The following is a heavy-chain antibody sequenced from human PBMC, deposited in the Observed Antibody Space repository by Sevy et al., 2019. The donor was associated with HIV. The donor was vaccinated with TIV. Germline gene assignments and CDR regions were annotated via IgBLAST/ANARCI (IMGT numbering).Heavy chain of an antibody. CDR2: INHSGST. V-gene: IGHV4-34*01. CDR1: GGSFSGYY. J-gene: IGHJ4*02. CDR3: AGDRNLVAAAGSNRGIFDY. Sequence: SETLSLTCAVYGGSFSGYYWSWIRQPPGKGLEWIGEINHSGSTNYNPSLKSRVTISVDTSKNQFALRLSSVTAADTAVYYCAGDRNLVAAAGSNRGIFDYWGQGTLVTVSS. D-gene: IGHD6-13*01.